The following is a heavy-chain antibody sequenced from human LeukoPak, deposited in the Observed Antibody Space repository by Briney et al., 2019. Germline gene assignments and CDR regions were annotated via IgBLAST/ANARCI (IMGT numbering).Heavy chain of an antibody. Sequence: GASVKVSCKASGYTSTSYYMHWVRQAPGQGLEWMGIINPSGGSTSYAQKFQGRVTMTRDTSTSTVYMELSSLRSEDTAVYYCARGRRSGYSSGWLDWFDPWGQGILVTVSS. CDR2: INPSGGST. CDR3: ARGRRSGYSSGWLDWFDP. D-gene: IGHD6-19*01. J-gene: IGHJ5*02. CDR1: GYTSTSYY. V-gene: IGHV1-46*01.